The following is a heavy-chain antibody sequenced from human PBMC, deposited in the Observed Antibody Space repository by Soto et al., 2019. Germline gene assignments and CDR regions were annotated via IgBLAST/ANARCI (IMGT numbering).Heavy chain of an antibody. J-gene: IGHJ4*02. D-gene: IGHD6-6*01. CDR2: IYYSRST. Sequence: SETLALSCTVSGGSINSYYWSWIRQTPGKGLEWIGYIYYSRSTNYDPSLKSRVTISVDTSKNQFSLKLSSVTAADTAVYYCARAPRYSSSSRGAIDYWGQGTLVTVSS. CDR1: GGSINSYY. V-gene: IGHV4-59*01. CDR3: ARAPRYSSSSRGAIDY.